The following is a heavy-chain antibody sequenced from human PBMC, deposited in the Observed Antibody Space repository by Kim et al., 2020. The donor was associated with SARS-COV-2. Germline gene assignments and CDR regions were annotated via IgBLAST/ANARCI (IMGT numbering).Heavy chain of an antibody. J-gene: IGHJ1*01. D-gene: IGHD3-22*01. CDR3: ADQYYYDSSGYQPEYFQH. V-gene: IGHV4-39*01. Sequence: KSRVTISVDTSKNQFSLKLSSVTAADTAVYYCADQYYYDSSGYQPEYFQHWGQGTLVTVSS.